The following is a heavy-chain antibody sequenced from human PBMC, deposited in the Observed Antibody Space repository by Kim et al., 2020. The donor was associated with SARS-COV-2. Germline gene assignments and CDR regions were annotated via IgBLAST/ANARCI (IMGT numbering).Heavy chain of an antibody. V-gene: IGHV3-7*01. J-gene: IGHJ4*02. CDR3: ARGQV. CDR2: IKEDGSER. CDR1: GFTFSRHG. Sequence: GGSLRLSCTASGFTFSRHGMSWVRQAPGKGLEWVANIKEDGSERDYVDSVKGRFTISRDNADNSLYLQMNSLRAEDTAVYYCARGQVWGQGTLVTVSS.